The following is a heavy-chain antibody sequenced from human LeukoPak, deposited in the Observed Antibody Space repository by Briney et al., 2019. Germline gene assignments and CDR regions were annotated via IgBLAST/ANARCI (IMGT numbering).Heavy chain of an antibody. Sequence: GGSLRLSCVFSGFTFSNYWMSWVRQAPGKGLEWVANIKQDESEKHYVDSVKGRFTISRDNAKNSLYLQVDSLRADDTAVYYCTRGQPPDKWGQGTLVIVSS. CDR1: GFTFSNYW. V-gene: IGHV3-7*03. J-gene: IGHJ4*02. CDR3: TRGQPPDK. CDR2: IKQDESEK. D-gene: IGHD1-14*01.